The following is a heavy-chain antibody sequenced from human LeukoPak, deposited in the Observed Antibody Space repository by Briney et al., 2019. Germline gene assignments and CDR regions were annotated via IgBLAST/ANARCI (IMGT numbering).Heavy chain of an antibody. CDR2: ISGSGGST. CDR3: AKDTPITIFGVVISHTGYFDY. J-gene: IGHJ4*02. Sequence: GGSLRLSCAASGFTFSSYAMSWVRQAPGKGLEWVSAISGSGGSTYYADSVKGRFTISRDNSKNTLYLQMNSLRAEDTAVYYCAKDTPITIFGVVISHTGYFDYWGQGTLVTVSS. CDR1: GFTFSSYA. D-gene: IGHD3-3*01. V-gene: IGHV3-23*01.